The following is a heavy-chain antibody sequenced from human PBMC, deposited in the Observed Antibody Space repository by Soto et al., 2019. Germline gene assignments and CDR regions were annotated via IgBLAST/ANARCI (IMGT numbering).Heavy chain of an antibody. CDR3: ARSWELDY. CDR1: GFTFSSYG. D-gene: IGHD1-26*01. J-gene: IGHJ4*02. V-gene: IGHV3-30*03. Sequence: QVQLVESGGGVVQPGRSLRLSCAASGFTFSSYGMHWVRQAPGKGLEWVAVISYDGSNKYYADSVKGRFIISRDNSKNTLDLQMNSLRAEDTAVYYCARSWELDYWGQGTLVTVSS. CDR2: ISYDGSNK.